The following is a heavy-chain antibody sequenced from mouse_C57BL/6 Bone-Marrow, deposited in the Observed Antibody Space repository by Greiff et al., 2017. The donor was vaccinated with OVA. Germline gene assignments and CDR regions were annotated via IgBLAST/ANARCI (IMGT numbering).Heavy chain of an antibody. J-gene: IGHJ3*01. V-gene: IGHV3-6*01. CDR1: GYSITSGYY. Sequence: DVQLQESGPGLVKPSQSLSLTCSVTGYSITSGYYWNWIRQFPGNKLEWMGYISYDGSNNYNPSLKNRISITRDTSKNQFFLKLNSVTTEDTATYYCARDRGYDYEFAYWGQGTLVTVSA. CDR3: ARDRGYDYEFAY. D-gene: IGHD2-4*01. CDR2: ISYDGSN.